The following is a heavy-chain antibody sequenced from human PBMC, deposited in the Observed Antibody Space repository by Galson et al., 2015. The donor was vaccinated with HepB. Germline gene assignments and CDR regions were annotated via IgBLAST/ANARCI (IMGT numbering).Heavy chain of an antibody. CDR1: GFTFSSYS. V-gene: IGHV3-48*02. D-gene: IGHD7-27*01. Sequence: SLRLSCAASGFTFSSYSMNWVRQAPGKGLEWVSYFSGGGTTMYYADSVKGRFTISRDSAKNSLYLHMDSLRDEDTAVYYCARDRLGYYGMDVWGQGTTVTVSS. CDR3: ARDRLGYYGMDV. CDR2: FSGGGTTM. J-gene: IGHJ6*02.